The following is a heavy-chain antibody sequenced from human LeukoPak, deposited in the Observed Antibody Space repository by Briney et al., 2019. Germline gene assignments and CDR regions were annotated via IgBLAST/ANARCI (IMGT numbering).Heavy chain of an antibody. CDR2: IIPIFGTA. CDR3: AREDVSGYYFDY. J-gene: IGHJ4*02. V-gene: IGHV1-69*06. D-gene: IGHD3-10*01. CDR1: GGTFSSYA. Sequence: ASVKVSCKAPGGTFSSYAISWVRQAPGQGLEWMGGIIPIFGTANYAQKFQGRVTITADKSTSTAYMELSSLRSEDTAVYHCAREDVSGYYFDYWGQGTLVTVSS.